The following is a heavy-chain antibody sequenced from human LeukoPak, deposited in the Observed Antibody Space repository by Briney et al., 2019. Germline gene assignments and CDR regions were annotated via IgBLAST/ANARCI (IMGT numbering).Heavy chain of an antibody. CDR1: GGSISSYY. D-gene: IGHD3-9*01. Sequence: PSETLSLTCTVSGGSISSYYWSWIRQPAGKGLEWIGRIYTSGSTNYNPSLKSRVTMSVDTSKNQFSLKLSSVTAADTAVYYCAGVNYDIFFRESGYNWFDPWGQGTLVTVSS. CDR2: IYTSGST. J-gene: IGHJ5*02. V-gene: IGHV4-4*07. CDR3: AGVNYDIFFRESGYNWFDP.